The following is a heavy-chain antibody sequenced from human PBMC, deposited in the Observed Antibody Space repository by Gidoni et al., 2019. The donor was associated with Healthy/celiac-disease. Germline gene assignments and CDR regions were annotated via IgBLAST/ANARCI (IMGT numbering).Heavy chain of an antibody. J-gene: IGHJ4*02. D-gene: IGHD4-17*01. CDR3: AKASYGDYVGPFDY. CDR1: GFTFSSYA. Sequence: EVQLLESGGGLVQPGGSLRLSCAASGFTFSSYAMSWVRQAPGKGLGWFSAISGSGGSTYYADSVKGRFTISRDNSKNTLYLQMNSLRAEDTAVYYCAKASYGDYVGPFDYWGQGTLVTVSS. CDR2: ISGSGGST. V-gene: IGHV3-23*01.